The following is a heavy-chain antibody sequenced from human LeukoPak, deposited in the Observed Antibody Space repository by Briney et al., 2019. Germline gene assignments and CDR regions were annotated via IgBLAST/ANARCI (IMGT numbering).Heavy chain of an antibody. D-gene: IGHD5-12*01. J-gene: IGHJ5*02. CDR2: IHASGST. V-gene: IGHV4-4*07. CDR3: ARGMAAAYDYNWFDP. CDR1: GGSISNYY. Sequence: SETLSLTCTVSGGSISNYYWSWIRQPAGKGLEWIGRIHASGSTRYNPSLKSRVTMSVDTSKNQFSLKLSSVTAADTAVYFCARGMAAAYDYNWFDPWGQGTLVTVSS.